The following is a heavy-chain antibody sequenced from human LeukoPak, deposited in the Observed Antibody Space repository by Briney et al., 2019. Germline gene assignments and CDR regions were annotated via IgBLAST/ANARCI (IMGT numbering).Heavy chain of an antibody. V-gene: IGHV3-48*04. D-gene: IGHD3-22*01. CDR1: GFTFSSYS. CDR3: AREGVTMIVPTPPLIDY. J-gene: IGHJ4*02. Sequence: GGSLRLSCAASGFTFSSYSMNWVRQAPGKGLEWVSYISSSSSTIYYADSVKGRFTISRDNAKNTLYLQMNSLRAEDTAVYYCAREGVTMIVPTPPLIDYWGQGTLVTVSS. CDR2: ISSSSSTI.